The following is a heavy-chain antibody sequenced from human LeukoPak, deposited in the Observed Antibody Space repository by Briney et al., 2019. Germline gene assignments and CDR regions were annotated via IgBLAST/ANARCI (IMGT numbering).Heavy chain of an antibody. CDR1: GGSFSGYY. CDR2: INHSGST. CDR3: ARDGVTMVQGIISSYYDYYMVV. V-gene: IGHV4-34*01. Sequence: PSETLSLTCAVYGGSFSGYYWSWIRQPPGKGLEWIGEINHSGSTNYNPSLKSRVTISVDTSKNQFSLKLSSVTAADTAVYYCARDGVTMVQGIISSYYDYYMVVWGKETTVTV. J-gene: IGHJ6*03. D-gene: IGHD3-10*01.